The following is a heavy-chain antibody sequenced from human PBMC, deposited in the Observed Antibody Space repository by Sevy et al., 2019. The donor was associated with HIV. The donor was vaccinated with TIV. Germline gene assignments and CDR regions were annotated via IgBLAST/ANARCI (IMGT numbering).Heavy chain of an antibody. CDR2: ISGSGSRT. Sequence: GGSLRLSCAVSGFSFDSYGMTWVRQAPGKGLEWVSGISGSGSRTYYADSVKGRFIISRDNSKNTLDLQMNSLRSEHTAIDYWAKGGGGHYDPDEIGYYFYYYNMDVWGKGTTVTVSS. J-gene: IGHJ6*03. CDR1: GFSFDSYG. D-gene: IGHD3-22*01. CDR3: AKGGGGHYDPDEIGYYFYYYNMDV. V-gene: IGHV3-23*01.